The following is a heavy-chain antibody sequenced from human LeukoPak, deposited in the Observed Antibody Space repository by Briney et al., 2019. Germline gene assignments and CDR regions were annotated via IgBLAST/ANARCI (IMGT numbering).Heavy chain of an antibody. J-gene: IGHJ4*02. CDR2: IKEDGSDK. V-gene: IGHV3-7*01. D-gene: IGHD2-8*01. Sequence: GGSLRLSCAASGFTFSRCWMSWVRQAPGKGLEWVANIKEDGSDKYYVDSVKGRFTISRDNAKNSLYLQMNSLRAEDTAVYYCARNPIVLATFDYWGLGTRVTVSS. CDR3: ARNPIVLATFDY. CDR1: GFTFSRCW.